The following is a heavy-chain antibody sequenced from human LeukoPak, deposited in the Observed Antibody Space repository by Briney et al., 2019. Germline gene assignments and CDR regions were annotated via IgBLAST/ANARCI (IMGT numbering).Heavy chain of an antibody. CDR1: GFTFGDYS. CDR2: IGISSGNT. D-gene: IGHD3/OR15-3a*01. CDR3: AKWGDFWTGLNNWYFEL. Sequence: GGSLRLSCAASGFTFGDYSMNWVRQAPGKGLEWISWIGISSGNTKYADSVKGRFTISGDNAKNSLYLQMSSLTAEDTAVYYCAKWGDFWTGLNNWYFELWGRGTLVTVSS. V-gene: IGHV3-48*04. J-gene: IGHJ2*01.